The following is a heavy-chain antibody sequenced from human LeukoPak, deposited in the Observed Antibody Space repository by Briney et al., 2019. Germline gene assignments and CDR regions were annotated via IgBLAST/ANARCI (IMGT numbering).Heavy chain of an antibody. CDR2: INPNSGGT. CDR3: ARVWNYVSYWYFDL. V-gene: IGHV1-2*02. D-gene: IGHD1-7*01. CDR1: GYIFSSYG. J-gene: IGHJ2*01. Sequence: GASVKVSCKASGYIFSSYGINWVRQAPGQGLEWMGWINPNSGGTNYAQKFQGRVTMTRDTSISTAYMELSRLRSDDTAVYYCARVWNYVSYWYFDLWGRGTLVTVSS.